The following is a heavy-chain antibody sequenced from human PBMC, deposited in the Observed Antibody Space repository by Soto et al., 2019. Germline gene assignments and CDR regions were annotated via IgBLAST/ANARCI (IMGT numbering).Heavy chain of an antibody. Sequence: PSQTLSLTCAISGDSVSSNSAAWNWIRQSPSRGLEWLGRTYYRSKWYNDYAVSVKSRITINPDTSKNQFSLQLNSVTPEDTAVYYCARETGQWLVLGANSDYFDYWGQGTLVTVSS. CDR3: ARETGQWLVLGANSDYFDY. V-gene: IGHV6-1*01. J-gene: IGHJ4*02. D-gene: IGHD6-19*01. CDR2: TYYRSKWYN. CDR1: GDSVSSNSAA.